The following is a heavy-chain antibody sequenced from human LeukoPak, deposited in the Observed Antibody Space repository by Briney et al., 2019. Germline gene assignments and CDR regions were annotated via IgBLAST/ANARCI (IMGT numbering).Heavy chain of an antibody. V-gene: IGHV1-18*01. CDR3: ARANYDILTGYYSIDY. D-gene: IGHD3-9*01. CDR2: ISAYNGNT. J-gene: IGHJ4*02. Sequence: ASVKVSCKASGYTFTSYGISWVRQAPGQGLEWMGWISAYNGNTNYAQKLQGRVTMTTDTSTSTAYMELRSLRSDDTAVYYCARANYDILTGYYSIDYWGQGTLVTVSS. CDR1: GYTFTSYG.